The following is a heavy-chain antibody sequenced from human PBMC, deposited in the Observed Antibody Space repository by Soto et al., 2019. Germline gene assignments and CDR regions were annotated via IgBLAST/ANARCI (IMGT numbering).Heavy chain of an antibody. J-gene: IGHJ5*01. CDR1: GGSFSGYY. CDR3: ARHVVVPAAIPKYNWFDP. CDR2: INHSGST. Sequence: SETLSLTCAVYGGSFSGYYWSWIRQPPGKGLEWIGEINHSGSTNYNPSLKSRVTISVDTSKNQFSLKLSSVTAADTAVYYCARHVVVPAAIPKYNWFDPWGQGTTVTVSS. V-gene: IGHV4-34*01. D-gene: IGHD2-2*02.